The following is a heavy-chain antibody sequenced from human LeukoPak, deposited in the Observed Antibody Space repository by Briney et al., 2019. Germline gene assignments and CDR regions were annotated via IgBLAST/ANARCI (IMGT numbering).Heavy chain of an antibody. D-gene: IGHD5-24*01. Sequence: ASVKVSCKASGYTFTSYYMHWVRQAPGQGLEWMGIINPSGGSTSYAQKFQGRVTMTRDTSISTAYMELSRLRSDDTAVYYCATGYTRGGLYYYYMDVWGKGTTVTVSS. V-gene: IGHV1-46*01. J-gene: IGHJ6*03. CDR3: ATGYTRGGLYYYYMDV. CDR1: GYTFTSYY. CDR2: INPSGGST.